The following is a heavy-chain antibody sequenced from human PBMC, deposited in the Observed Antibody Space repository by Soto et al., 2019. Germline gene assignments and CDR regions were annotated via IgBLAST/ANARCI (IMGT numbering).Heavy chain of an antibody. D-gene: IGHD6-19*01. V-gene: IGHV4-59*08. CDR2: IYYGGST. Sequence: SETLSLTCTVSGGSISSYYWSWIRQPPGKGLEWIGYIYYGGSTNYNPSLKSRVTISVDTPKNQFSLKLNSVTAADTAVYYCARHQRYSSGWDNWFDPWGQGTLVTVSS. J-gene: IGHJ5*02. CDR3: ARHQRYSSGWDNWFDP. CDR1: GGSISSYY.